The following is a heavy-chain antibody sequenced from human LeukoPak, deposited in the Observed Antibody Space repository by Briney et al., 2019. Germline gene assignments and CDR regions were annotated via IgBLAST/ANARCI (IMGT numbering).Heavy chain of an antibody. V-gene: IGHV4-34*01. J-gene: IGHJ6*03. CDR3: ARTGSGSYYFGYYYYMAV. Sequence: PSEPLSLTFAVFGASFRGYYWRWIRKRPGKAREGFGEFNHSGSTHYNPSLKNRVTISVDTPKNPLSPKLSSVTSPDTPVSYPARTGSGSYYFGYYYYMAVGGKGTSVTVSS. CDR1: GASFRGYY. D-gene: IGHD3-10*01. CDR2: FNHSGST.